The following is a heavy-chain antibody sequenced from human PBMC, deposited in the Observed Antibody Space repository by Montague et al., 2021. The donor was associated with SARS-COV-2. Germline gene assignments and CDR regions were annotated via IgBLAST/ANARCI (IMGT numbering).Heavy chain of an antibody. V-gene: IGHV2-5*05. J-gene: IGHJ4*02. CDR2: IYGGXEK. CDR3: AHRFAGFFDY. Sequence: PALVKLTQTLTLPCTFSGFSLNTPEVAVGWIRQPPGKALEWHALIYGGXEKRYGPSLQSRLTITRDTSKSQVVLTMTNMDPVDTATYFCAHRFAGFFDYWGQGILVTVSS. CDR1: GFSLNTPEVA.